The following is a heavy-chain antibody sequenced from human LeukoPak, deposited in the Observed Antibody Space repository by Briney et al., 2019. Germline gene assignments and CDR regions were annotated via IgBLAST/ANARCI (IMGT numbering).Heavy chain of an antibody. CDR3: ARDPRTPAFDF. Sequence: SQTLSLTSAISGDSVSSNSAAWSWIRQSPSRGLEWLGTTYYRSKWYNDYAVSVKSRITINPDTSKNQFSLQLNSVTPEDTAVYYCARDPRTPAFDFWGQGTLVTVSS. J-gene: IGHJ4*02. CDR1: GDSVSSNSAA. CDR2: TYYRSKWYN. V-gene: IGHV6-1*01. D-gene: IGHD1-14*01.